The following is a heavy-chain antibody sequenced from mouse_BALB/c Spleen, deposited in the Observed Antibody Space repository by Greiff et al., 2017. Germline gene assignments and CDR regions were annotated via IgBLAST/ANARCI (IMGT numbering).Heavy chain of an antibody. D-gene: IGHD1-1*02. CDR2: INSNGGST. Sequence: VQLKESGGGLVQPGGSLKLSCAASGFTFSSYGMSWVRQTPDKRLELVATINSNGGSTYYPDSVKGRFTISRDNAKNTLYLQMSSLKSEDTAMYYCAREGYGLYAMDYWGQGTSVTVSS. V-gene: IGHV5-6-3*01. CDR3: AREGYGLYAMDY. CDR1: GFTFSSYG. J-gene: IGHJ4*01.